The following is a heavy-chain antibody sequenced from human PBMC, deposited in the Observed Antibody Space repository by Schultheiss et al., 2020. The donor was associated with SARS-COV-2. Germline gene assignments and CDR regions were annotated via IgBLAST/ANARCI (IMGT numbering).Heavy chain of an antibody. V-gene: IGHV3-33*08. CDR3: ARDHWNIQRRYMDV. D-gene: IGHD1/OR15-1a*01. CDR1: GFTFSSYG. CDR2: IWYDGSNK. Sequence: GGSLRLSCAASGFTFSSYGMHWVRQAPGKGLEWVAVIWYDGSNKYYADSVKGRFTISRDNSKNTLYLQMNSLRAEDTAVYYCARDHWNIQRRYMDVWGKGTTVTVSS. J-gene: IGHJ6*03.